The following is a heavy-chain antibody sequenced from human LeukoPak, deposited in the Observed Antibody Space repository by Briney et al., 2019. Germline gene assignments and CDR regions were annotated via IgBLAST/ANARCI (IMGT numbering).Heavy chain of an antibody. D-gene: IGHD2/OR15-2a*01. J-gene: IGHJ5*02. CDR2: IYHSGST. CDR1: GYSISSGYY. V-gene: IGHV4-38-2*02. CDR3: AEGISAISEWFDP. Sequence: SETLSLTCTVSGYSISSGYYWGWIRQPPGKGLEWIGSIYHSGSTYYNPSLKSRVTISVDTSKNQFSLKLSSVTAADTAVYYCAEGISAISEWFDPWGQGIMVTVSS.